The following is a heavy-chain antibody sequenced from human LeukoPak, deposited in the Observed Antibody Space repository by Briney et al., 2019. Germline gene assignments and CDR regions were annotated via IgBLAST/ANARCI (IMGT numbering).Heavy chain of an antibody. CDR3: TSYYYDSSGYYPGDY. J-gene: IGHJ4*02. CDR1: GFTFSSYG. D-gene: IGHD3-22*01. CDR2: IRSKAYGGTT. V-gene: IGHV3-49*04. Sequence: GGSLRLSCAASGFTFSSYGMSWVRQAPGKGLEWVGFIRSKAYGGTTEYAASVKGRFTISRDDSKSIAYLQMNSLKTEDTAVYYCTSYYYDSSGYYPGDYWGQGTLVTVSS.